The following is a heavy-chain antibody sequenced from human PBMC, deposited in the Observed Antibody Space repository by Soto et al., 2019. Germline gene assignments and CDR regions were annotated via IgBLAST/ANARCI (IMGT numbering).Heavy chain of an antibody. Sequence: SETLSLTCTVSGGSISSSSYYWGWIRQPPGKGLEWLGRIYYSWSTHYNPSLKSRVTISVDTSKNQFSLKMSSVTATGAEMEDGERDGGGGDKAFDSWGQGTMVTVSS. J-gene: IGHJ3*02. CDR2: IYYSWST. CDR1: GGSISSSSYY. V-gene: IGHV4-39*07. CDR3: ERDGGGGDKAFDS. D-gene: IGHD2-21*01.